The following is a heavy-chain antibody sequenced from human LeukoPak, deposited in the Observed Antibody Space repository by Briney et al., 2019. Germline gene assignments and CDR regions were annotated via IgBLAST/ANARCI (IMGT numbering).Heavy chain of an antibody. Sequence: GSLRLSCAASGFTFSSYSMNWVRQAPGKGLEWIGEINHSGSTNYNPSLKSRVTISVDTSKNQFSLKLSSVTAADTAVYYCAITAFGVATPYYYYMDVWGKGTTVTVSS. CDR1: GFTFSSYS. CDR2: INHSGST. V-gene: IGHV4-34*08. CDR3: AITAFGVATPYYYYMDV. D-gene: IGHD3-3*01. J-gene: IGHJ6*03.